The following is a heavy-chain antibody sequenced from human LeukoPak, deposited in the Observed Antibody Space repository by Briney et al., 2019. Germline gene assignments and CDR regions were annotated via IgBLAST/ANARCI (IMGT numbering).Heavy chain of an antibody. CDR3: ARATLDCSSTSCYGIGDWFDP. Sequence: PSQTLSLTCTVSGGSIGSGDYYLSWIRQPPGKGLEWIGYIYYSGSTYYNPSLKSRVTISVDTSKNQFSLRLSSVTAADTAVYYCARATLDCSSTSCYGIGDWFDPWGQGTLVTVSS. CDR2: IYYSGST. V-gene: IGHV4-30-4*08. D-gene: IGHD2-2*01. CDR1: GGSIGSGDYY. J-gene: IGHJ5*02.